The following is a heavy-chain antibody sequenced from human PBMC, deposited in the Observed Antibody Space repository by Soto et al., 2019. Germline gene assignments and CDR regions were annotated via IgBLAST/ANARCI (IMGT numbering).Heavy chain of an antibody. CDR2: ISSSGSTI. CDR1: GFTFSDYY. V-gene: IGHV3-11*01. CDR3: ARDQMTTAPGYYGMDV. J-gene: IGHJ6*02. Sequence: GSLRLSCAASGFTFSDYYMSWIRQAPGKGLEWVSYISSSGSTIYYADSVKGRFTISRDNAKNSLYLQMNSLRAEDTAVYYCARDQMTTAPGYYGMDVWGQGTTVTVSS. D-gene: IGHD4-17*01.